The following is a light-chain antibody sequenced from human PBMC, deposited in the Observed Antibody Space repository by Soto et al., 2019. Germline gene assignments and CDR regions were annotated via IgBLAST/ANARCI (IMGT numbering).Light chain of an antibody. CDR2: GAS. Sequence: EIVLTQSPATLYLSPGEGAALSCRASQSVSGFLAWYQQKPGQAPKLLIYGASNCATGIPTRFSGSGSGTDFPLTISSLEAEDCALYYCHQRSTLPLTFGGGTKVESK. J-gene: IGKJ4*01. CDR1: QSVSGF. CDR3: HQRSTLPLT. V-gene: IGKV3-11*01.